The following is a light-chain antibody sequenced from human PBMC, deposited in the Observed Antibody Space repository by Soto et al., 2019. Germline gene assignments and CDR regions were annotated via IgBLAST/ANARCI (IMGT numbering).Light chain of an antibody. CDR3: RQYYSYPWT. V-gene: IGKV1-8*01. J-gene: IGKJ1*01. CDR2: AAS. Sequence: AIRMTQSPSSFSASTGDRVTITCRASQGISSYLAWYQQKPGKAPKLLIYAASTLQSGVPSRFSGSGSGTDVTLTISCLQSEDFATYYCRQYYSYPWTFGQGTKVEIK. CDR1: QGISSY.